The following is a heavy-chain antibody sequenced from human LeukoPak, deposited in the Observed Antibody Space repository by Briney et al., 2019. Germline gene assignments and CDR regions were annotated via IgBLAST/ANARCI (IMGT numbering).Heavy chain of an antibody. CDR3: ARDTRNDDAFDI. J-gene: IGHJ3*02. CDR1: GGTFSSYA. D-gene: IGHD2-8*01. CDR2: IIPILGVA. Sequence: SVKVSCKASGGTFSSYAISWVRQAPGQGLEWMGRIIPILGVANYAQKFQGRVTITADKSTSTAYMELSSLRSEDTAVYYCARDTRNDDAFDIWGQGTMVTVSS. V-gene: IGHV1-69*04.